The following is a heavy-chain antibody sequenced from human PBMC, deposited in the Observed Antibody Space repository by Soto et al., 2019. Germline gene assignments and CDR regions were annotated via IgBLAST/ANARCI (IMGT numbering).Heavy chain of an antibody. CDR2: SGGNAYGGTT. D-gene: IGHD3-22*01. Sequence: PGGSLRLSCTASGFTIGDYAMSWVRQAPGKGLEWVGFSGGNAYGGTTEYDASVKGRSTTPRYDPNSIAYLQMNGLKTEDTAVYYCTSATFLYYYHSSGQPLYAFDIWGQGTMVTVSS. J-gene: IGHJ3*02. V-gene: IGHV3-49*04. CDR3: TSATFLYYYHSSGQPLYAFDI. CDR1: GFTIGDYA.